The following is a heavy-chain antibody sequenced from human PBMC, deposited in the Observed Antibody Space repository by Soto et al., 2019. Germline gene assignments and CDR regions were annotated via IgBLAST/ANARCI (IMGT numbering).Heavy chain of an antibody. CDR2: INHSGST. CDR1: GGSFSGYY. D-gene: IGHD3-16*01. Sequence: SETLSLTCAVYGGSFSGYYWSWIRQPPGKGLEWIGEINHSGSTNYNPSLKSRVTISVDTSKNQFSLKLSSVTAADTAVYYCARTGMATVGWFDPWGQGTLVTVSS. J-gene: IGHJ5*02. CDR3: ARTGMATVGWFDP. V-gene: IGHV4-34*01.